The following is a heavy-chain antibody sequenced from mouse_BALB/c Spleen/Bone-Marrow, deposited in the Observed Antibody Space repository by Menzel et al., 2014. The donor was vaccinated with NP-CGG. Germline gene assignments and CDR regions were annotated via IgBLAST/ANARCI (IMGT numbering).Heavy chain of an antibody. V-gene: IGHV1S81*02. J-gene: IGHJ1*01. Sequence: VKLVESGAELVKPGASVKLSCKASGYTFTSYYMYWVKQRPGQGLEWIGEINPSNGGTNFNEKFKSKATLTVDKSSSTAYMQLSSLTSEGSAVYYCTRSYYGNYFDVWGAGTTVTVSS. D-gene: IGHD2-1*01. CDR3: TRSYYGNYFDV. CDR2: INPSNGGT. CDR1: GYTFTSYY.